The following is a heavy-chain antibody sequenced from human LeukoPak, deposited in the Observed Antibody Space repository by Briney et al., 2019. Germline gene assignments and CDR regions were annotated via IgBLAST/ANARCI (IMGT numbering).Heavy chain of an antibody. CDR2: ISTDASST. D-gene: IGHD4-11*01. J-gene: IGHJ4*02. CDR1: GFTFSSYW. Sequence: PGGSLRLSCAASGFTFSSYWMHWVRQAPGKGLVWVSRISTDASSTTYADSVKGRFTISRDNAKGTLYLHMSSLRAEDTAVYYCTGHHQAYSRTYWGQGTLVTVSS. V-gene: IGHV3-74*01. CDR3: TGHHQAYSRTY.